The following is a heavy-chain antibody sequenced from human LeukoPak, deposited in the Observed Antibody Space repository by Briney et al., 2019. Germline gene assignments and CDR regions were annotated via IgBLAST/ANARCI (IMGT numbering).Heavy chain of an antibody. CDR3: ARHNGIFGVVTSRGNAFDI. CDR2: IKQDGSEK. J-gene: IGHJ3*02. CDR1: GFTFSSYW. D-gene: IGHD3-3*01. V-gene: IGHV3-7*01. Sequence: PGGSLRLSCAASGFTFSSYWMSWVRQAPGKGLEWVANIKQDGSEKYYVASVKGRFTISRDNAKNSLYLQMNSLRAEDTAVYYCARHNGIFGVVTSRGNAFDIWGQGTMVTVSS.